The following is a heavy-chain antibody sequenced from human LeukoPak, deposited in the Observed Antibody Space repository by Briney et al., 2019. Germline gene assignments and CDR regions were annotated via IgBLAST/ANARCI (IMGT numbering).Heavy chain of an antibody. Sequence: PSETLSLTCTVSGGSISSGGYYWSWIRQPPGKGLEWIGYIYHSGSTYYNPSLKSRVTISVDRSKNQFSLKLSSVTAADTAVYYCARVVMAARWYFDIWARGTLVTVSS. CDR1: GGSISSGGYY. CDR2: IYHSGST. D-gene: IGHD5-24*01. J-gene: IGHJ2*01. V-gene: IGHV4-30-2*01. CDR3: ARVVMAARWYFDI.